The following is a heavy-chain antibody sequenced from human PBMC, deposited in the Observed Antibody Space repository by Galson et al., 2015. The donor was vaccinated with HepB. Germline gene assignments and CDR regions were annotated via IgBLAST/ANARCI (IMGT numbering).Heavy chain of an antibody. CDR2: ITPNSGST. CDR3: ATDSQYGIDY. Sequence: SVKVSCKASGYTFTNYSIHWVRQAPGQGLEWMGGITPNSGSTNYAQKFQDRVTMTRDTFISTAYMEVSRLRSDDTAVYYCATDSQYGIDYWGQGTLVTVSS. V-gene: IGHV1-2*02. J-gene: IGHJ4*02. D-gene: IGHD4-17*01. CDR1: GYTFTNYS.